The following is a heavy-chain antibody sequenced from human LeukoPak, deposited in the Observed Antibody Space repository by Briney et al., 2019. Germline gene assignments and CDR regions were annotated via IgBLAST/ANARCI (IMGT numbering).Heavy chain of an antibody. D-gene: IGHD3-22*01. Sequence: HGESLKISCKGSGNSFISSWIGWVRQMPGKGLEWMGVIYPSDSDTRYSPSFQGQVTISADKSISTAYLQWSSLKASDTAMYYCATTGYYYGHFQLWGKGTLLTVSS. V-gene: IGHV5-51*01. CDR2: IYPSDSDT. CDR3: ATTGYYYGHFQL. CDR1: GNSFISSW. J-gene: IGHJ1*01.